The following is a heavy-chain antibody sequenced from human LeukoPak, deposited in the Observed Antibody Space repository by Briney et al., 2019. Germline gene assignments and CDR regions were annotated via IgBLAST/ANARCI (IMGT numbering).Heavy chain of an antibody. CDR2: INHSGST. Sequence: SETLSLTCAVYGGSFSGYYWSWIRQPPGKGLGWIGEINHSGSTNYNPSLKSRVTISVDTSKNQFSLKLSSVTAADTAVYYCARGPRGSGSYYNVYWTSGVDVWGQGTTVTVSS. V-gene: IGHV4-34*01. D-gene: IGHD3-10*01. CDR1: GGSFSGYY. J-gene: IGHJ6*02. CDR3: ARGPRGSGSYYNVYWTSGVDV.